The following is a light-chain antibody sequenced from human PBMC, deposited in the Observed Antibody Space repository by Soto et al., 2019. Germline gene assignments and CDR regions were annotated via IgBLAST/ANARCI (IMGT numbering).Light chain of an antibody. CDR1: QSVSSPY. CDR2: GAS. CDR3: QHYDISAFP. Sequence: EIVLTQSPGTLSLSPGERATLSCRASQSVSSPYLAWYQQKPGQAPRLLIYGASSRATGIPDRFSGSGSGTDFTLTISRLEPEDFAVYYCQHYDISAFPFGRGTKLEIK. J-gene: IGKJ2*01. V-gene: IGKV3-20*01.